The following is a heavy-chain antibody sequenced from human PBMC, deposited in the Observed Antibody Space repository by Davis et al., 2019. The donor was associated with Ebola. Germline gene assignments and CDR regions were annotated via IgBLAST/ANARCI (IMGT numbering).Heavy chain of an antibody. V-gene: IGHV6-1*01. J-gene: IGHJ4*02. CDR3: AREGVVAVTTPFDY. Sequence: SCAISGDSVSRKSGAWSWIRQSPSRGLEWLGRTYYRSKWYNDYAVPVKGRININADTSKNQFSLHLNSVTPEDTAVYYCAREGVVAVTTPFDYWGQGTLVTVSS. CDR2: TYYRSKWYN. CDR1: GDSVSRKSGA. D-gene: IGHD6-13*01.